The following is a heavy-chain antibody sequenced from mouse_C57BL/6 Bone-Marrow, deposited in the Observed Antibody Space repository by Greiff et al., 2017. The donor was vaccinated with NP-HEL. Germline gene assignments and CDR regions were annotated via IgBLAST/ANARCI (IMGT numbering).Heavy chain of an antibody. Sequence: EVQLQQSGPELVKPGASVKIPCKASGYTFTDYNMDWVKQSHGKSLEWIGDINPNNGGTSYNQKFKGKATLTVDKSSSTAYMELRSLTSEDTAVYYCARERYYGSSLYYFDYWGQGTTLTVSS. CDR2: INPNNGGT. D-gene: IGHD1-1*01. CDR1: GYTFTDYN. J-gene: IGHJ2*01. V-gene: IGHV1-18*01. CDR3: ARERYYGSSLYYFDY.